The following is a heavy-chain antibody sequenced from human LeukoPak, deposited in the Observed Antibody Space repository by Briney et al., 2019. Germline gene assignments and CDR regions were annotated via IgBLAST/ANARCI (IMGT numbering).Heavy chain of an antibody. CDR3: GTTEHDSGDY. D-gene: IGHD6-25*01. Sequence: PSETLSLTCTVSGGSISSGSYYWSWIRQPAVKGLEWIGRIYTSGSTNYSPSLKSRVTISVDKSKNQFSLTLRSVTAADTAVYFCGTTEHDSGDYWGQGTLVTVSS. V-gene: IGHV4-61*02. CDR2: IYTSGST. J-gene: IGHJ4*02. CDR1: GGSISSGSYY.